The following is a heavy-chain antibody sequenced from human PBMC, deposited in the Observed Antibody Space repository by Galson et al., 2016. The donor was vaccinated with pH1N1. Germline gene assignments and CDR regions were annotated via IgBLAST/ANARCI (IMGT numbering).Heavy chain of an antibody. Sequence: CAISGDSVSSNSAAWNWIRQSPSRGLEWLGRTYYRSKWYNDYAVSVKSRITINPDTSKNQFSLQLNSVTPEDTAVYYCAREGLRGSGSSDAFDIWGQGTMVTVSS. CDR3: AREGLRGSGSSDAFDI. CDR1: GDSVSSNSAA. J-gene: IGHJ3*02. CDR2: TYYRSKWYN. V-gene: IGHV6-1*01. D-gene: IGHD3-10*01.